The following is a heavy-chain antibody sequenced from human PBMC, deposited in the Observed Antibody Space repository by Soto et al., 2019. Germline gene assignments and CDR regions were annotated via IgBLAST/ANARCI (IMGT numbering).Heavy chain of an antibody. Sequence: GGSLRLSCAASGFSFSTYTMSWVRRASGKGLEWVSAISGSGGSTYYADSVKGRFTISRDNSKNTLYLQMNSLRAEDTAVYYCAKVSVYCSSTSCYKNFDYWGQGTLVTVSS. D-gene: IGHD2-2*02. CDR2: ISGSGGST. CDR3: AKVSVYCSSTSCYKNFDY. CDR1: GFSFSTYT. J-gene: IGHJ4*02. V-gene: IGHV3-23*01.